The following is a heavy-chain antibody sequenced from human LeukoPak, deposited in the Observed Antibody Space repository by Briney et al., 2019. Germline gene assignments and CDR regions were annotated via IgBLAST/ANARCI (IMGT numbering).Heavy chain of an antibody. V-gene: IGHV4-39*07. CDR2: IYYSGTT. D-gene: IGHD2-15*01. J-gene: IGHJ3*02. Sequence: SETLSLTCTVSGGSISGFNGYWAWIRQPPGKGLEWIGSIYYSGTTNYNPSLQSRVTISVDTSKNQFSLKLSSVTAADTAVYYCARDPRSGGAFDIWGQGTMVTVSS. CDR3: ARDPRSGGAFDI. CDR1: GGSISGFNGY.